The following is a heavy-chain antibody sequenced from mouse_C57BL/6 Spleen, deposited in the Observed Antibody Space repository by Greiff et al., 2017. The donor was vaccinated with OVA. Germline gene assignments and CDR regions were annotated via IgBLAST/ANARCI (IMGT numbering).Heavy chain of an antibody. Sequence: EVHLVESGPELVKPGASVKMSCKASGYTFTDYNMHWVKQSHGKSLEWIGYINPNNGGTSYNQKFKGKATLTVNKSSSTAYMELRSLTSEDSAVYYCASPSTITTVVARYAMDYWGQGTSVTVSS. V-gene: IGHV1-22*01. J-gene: IGHJ4*01. CDR2: INPNNGGT. CDR1: GYTFTDYN. D-gene: IGHD1-1*01. CDR3: ASPSTITTVVARYAMDY.